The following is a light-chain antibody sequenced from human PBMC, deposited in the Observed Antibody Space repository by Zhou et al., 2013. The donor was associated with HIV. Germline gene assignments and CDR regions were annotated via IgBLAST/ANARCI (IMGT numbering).Light chain of an antibody. Sequence: EIVLTQSPGTLSLSPGERATLSCRASESVNSDFLAWYQQRPGQAPRLLIYGASSRATGIPDRFSGGGSGTDFTLTINRLEPEDFALYYCQQYADLPLTFGPGTKVDIK. CDR1: ESVNSDF. CDR3: QQYADLPLT. V-gene: IGKV3-20*01. CDR2: GAS. J-gene: IGKJ3*01.